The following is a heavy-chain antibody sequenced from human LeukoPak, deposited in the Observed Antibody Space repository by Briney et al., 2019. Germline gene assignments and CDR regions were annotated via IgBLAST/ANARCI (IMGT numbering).Heavy chain of an antibody. Sequence: ASVKVSCKASGYTFTGYYMHWVRQAPGQGLEWMGRINPNSGGTNYAQKFQGRVTMTRDTSISTAYMELSRLRSDDTAVYYCVREPPKKLSYDSYGYWGQGTLVTVSS. D-gene: IGHD3-22*01. V-gene: IGHV1-2*06. CDR1: GYTFTGYY. CDR3: VREPPKKLSYDSYGY. CDR2: INPNSGGT. J-gene: IGHJ4*02.